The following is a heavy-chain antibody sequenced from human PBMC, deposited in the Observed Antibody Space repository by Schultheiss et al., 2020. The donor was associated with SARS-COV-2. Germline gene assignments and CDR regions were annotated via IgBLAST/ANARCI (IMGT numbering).Heavy chain of an antibody. CDR3: ARSDSITMVRGPWYFDY. D-gene: IGHD3-10*01. V-gene: IGHV1-18*01. J-gene: IGHJ4*02. Sequence: ASVKVSCKASGYTFTSYGISWVRQAPGQGLEWMGWISAYNGNTNYAQKLQGRVTMTTDTSTSTAYMELSSLRSEDTAVYYCARSDSITMVRGPWYFDYWGQGTLVTVSS. CDR2: ISAYNGNT. CDR1: GYTFTSYG.